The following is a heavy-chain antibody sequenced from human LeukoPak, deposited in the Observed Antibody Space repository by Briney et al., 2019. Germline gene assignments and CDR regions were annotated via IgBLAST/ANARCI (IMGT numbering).Heavy chain of an antibody. CDR2: IQSDGSEK. CDR3: ARGYGGNSGDY. D-gene: IGHD4-23*01. V-gene: IGHV3-30*02. CDR1: GFAFSTSA. J-gene: IGHJ4*02. Sequence: GGSLRLSCAASGFAFSTSAMHWVRQAPGKGLEWVAFIQSDGSEKSSADSVKGRFSISRDKSKNTLYLQMDSLRAEDTAVYYCARGYGGNSGDYWGQGTLVTVSS.